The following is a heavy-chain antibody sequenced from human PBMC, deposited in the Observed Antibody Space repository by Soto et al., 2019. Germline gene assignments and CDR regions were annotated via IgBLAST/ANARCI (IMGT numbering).Heavy chain of an antibody. D-gene: IGHD4-17*01. V-gene: IGHV4-39*01. CDR2: IYYSGST. Sequence: ASETLSLTCTVSGGSLSSSSYYWVWIRQPPGKGLEWIGNIYYSGSTYYNPSLKSRVTISVDTSKNQFSLRLSSVTAADTAVYYCANLDYGDFGIDYWGQGTLVTVSS. CDR1: GGSLSSSSYY. J-gene: IGHJ4*02. CDR3: ANLDYGDFGIDY.